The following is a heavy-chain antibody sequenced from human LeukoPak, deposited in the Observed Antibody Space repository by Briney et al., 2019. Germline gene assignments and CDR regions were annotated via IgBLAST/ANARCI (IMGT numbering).Heavy chain of an antibody. Sequence: GGSLRLSCAASGFTFSNYAMNWVRQAPGRGLEWVSAISGSGGSTYYADSVKGRFTISRDNSKNTLYLQMNSLRAEDTAVYYCAKDKVAEYYFDYWGQGTLVTVSS. CDR1: GFTFSNYA. V-gene: IGHV3-23*01. D-gene: IGHD2-15*01. CDR2: ISGSGGST. CDR3: AKDKVAEYYFDY. J-gene: IGHJ4*02.